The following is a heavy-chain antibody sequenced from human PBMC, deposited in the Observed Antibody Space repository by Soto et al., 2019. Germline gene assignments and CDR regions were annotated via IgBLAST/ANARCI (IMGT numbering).Heavy chain of an antibody. CDR3: ARDLYGGNSIYYYGMDV. CDR2: IIPIFGTA. Sequence: SVKVSCKASGGTFSSYAISWVRQAPGQGLEWMGGIIPIFGTANYAQKSQGRVTITADESTSTAYMELSSLRSEDTAVYYCARDLYGGNSIYYYGMDVWGQGTTVTVS. D-gene: IGHD2-21*02. J-gene: IGHJ6*02. V-gene: IGHV1-69*13. CDR1: GGTFSSYA.